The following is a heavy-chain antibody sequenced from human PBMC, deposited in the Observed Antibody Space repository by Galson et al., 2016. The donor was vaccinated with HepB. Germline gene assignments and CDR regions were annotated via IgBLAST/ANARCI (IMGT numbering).Heavy chain of an antibody. CDR3: GKDWGSLWESSGKGMDV. V-gene: IGHV3-43*01. CDR1: GFTFDDCT. CDR2: ISWDGLKT. Sequence: SLRLSCAASGFTFDDCTMHWVRQAPGKGLEWVSLISWDGLKTYYADSVKGRFTISRDNRKNSLYLQMDNLRNEDTALYYCGKDWGSLWESSGKGMDVWGQGTTVTVSS. D-gene: IGHD3-10*01. J-gene: IGHJ6*02.